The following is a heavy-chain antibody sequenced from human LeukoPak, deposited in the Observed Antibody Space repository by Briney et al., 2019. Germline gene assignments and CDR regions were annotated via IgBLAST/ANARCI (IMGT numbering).Heavy chain of an antibody. V-gene: IGHV3-21*01. CDR2: ISRTSNYI. CDR1: GFTFSSYS. D-gene: IGHD1-7*01. CDR3: ARLGTGTTAFDY. J-gene: IGHJ4*02. Sequence: PGGSLRLSCAASGFTFSSYSMAWVRQAPGQGLEWVSSISRTSNYIYYADSVNGRFTISRDNAKNSPYLQMNSLRAEDTAVYYCARLGTGTTAFDYWGQGTLVIVSS.